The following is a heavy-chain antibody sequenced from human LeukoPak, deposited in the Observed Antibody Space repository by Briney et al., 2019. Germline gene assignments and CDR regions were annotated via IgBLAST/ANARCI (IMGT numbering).Heavy chain of an antibody. V-gene: IGHV3-30*03. Sequence: PGGSLRLSCAASGFTFSSYSMNWVRQAPGKGLEWVAVISYDGSNKYYADSVKGRLTISRDNSKNTLYLQMNSLRAEDTAVYYCARDYYDSSGYYGLDYWGQGTLVTVSS. J-gene: IGHJ4*02. D-gene: IGHD3-22*01. CDR2: ISYDGSNK. CDR1: GFTFSSYS. CDR3: ARDYYDSSGYYGLDY.